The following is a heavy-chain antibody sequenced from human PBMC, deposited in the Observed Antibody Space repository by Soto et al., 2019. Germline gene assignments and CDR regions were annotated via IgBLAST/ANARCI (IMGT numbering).Heavy chain of an antibody. CDR2: INPATGAA. V-gene: IGHV1-2*02. D-gene: IGHD3-3*01. CDR3: ARGGGVGVAGSAAFDM. J-gene: IGHJ3*02. Sequence: QLHLVQSGAVVKKPGASVTVSCSASGYPVTAYYMHWVRQAPGRGLEWMGGINPATGAAKYKQTLQGRATMTGDTSTRTVFMELSGLTSSDTAVFYCARGGGVGVAGSAAFDMWGHGTLVTVSS. CDR1: GYPVTAYY.